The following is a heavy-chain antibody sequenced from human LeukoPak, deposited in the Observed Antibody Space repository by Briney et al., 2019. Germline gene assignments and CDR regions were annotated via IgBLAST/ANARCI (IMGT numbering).Heavy chain of an antibody. CDR2: ISAYNGNT. Sequence: ASVKVSCKASGYTFTSYGISWVRQAPRQGLESMGWISAYNGNTNYAQKLQGRVTMTTDTSTSTAYMELRSLRSDDTAVYYCARVPSTSIAARPRDYWGQGTLVTVSS. CDR1: GYTFTSYG. D-gene: IGHD6-6*01. V-gene: IGHV1-18*01. CDR3: ARVPSTSIAARPRDY. J-gene: IGHJ4*02.